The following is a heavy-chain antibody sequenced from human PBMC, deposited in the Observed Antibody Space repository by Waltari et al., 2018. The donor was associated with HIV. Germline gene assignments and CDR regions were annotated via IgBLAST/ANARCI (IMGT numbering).Heavy chain of an antibody. V-gene: IGHV3-21*01. Sequence: EVQLVESGGGLVKPGGSLRLSCAASGFTFSSYSMNWVRQAPGKGLEWVSSISSSSSYIYYADSVKGRFTISRDNAKNSLYLQMNSLGAEDTAVYYCARDGDIVVVPAAFGYYYYGMDVWGQGTTVTVSS. D-gene: IGHD2-2*01. CDR3: ARDGDIVVVPAAFGYYYYGMDV. J-gene: IGHJ6*02. CDR1: GFTFSSYS. CDR2: ISSSSSYI.